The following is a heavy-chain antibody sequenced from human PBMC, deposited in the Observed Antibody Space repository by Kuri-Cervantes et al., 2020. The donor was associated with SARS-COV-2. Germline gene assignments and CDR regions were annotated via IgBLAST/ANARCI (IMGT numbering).Heavy chain of an antibody. Sequence: GGSLRLSCAASGFTFSSDSMNWVRQAPGKGLEWVSAISGSGGSTYYEDSVKGRITISRDKAKNPLYLQMNSMRAEYTAVYYCATLGYCSSTSCYKRFDYWGQGTLVTVSS. D-gene: IGHD2-2*02. CDR2: ISGSGGST. CDR1: GFTFSSDS. J-gene: IGHJ4*02. CDR3: ATLGYCSSTSCYKRFDY. V-gene: IGHV3-21*01.